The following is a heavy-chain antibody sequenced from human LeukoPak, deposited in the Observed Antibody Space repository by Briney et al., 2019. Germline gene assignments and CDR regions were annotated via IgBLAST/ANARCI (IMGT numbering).Heavy chain of an antibody. CDR3: ARETTRGSYDFWSGYEYYFDY. V-gene: IGHV4-59*01. CDR2: IYYSGST. D-gene: IGHD3-3*01. Sequence: SETLSLTCTVSGGSTSSYYWSWIRQPLGKGLEWIGYIYYSGSTNYNPSLKSRVTISVDTSKNQFSLKLSSVTAADTAVYYCARETTRGSYDFWSGYEYYFDYWGQGTLVTVSS. J-gene: IGHJ4*02. CDR1: GGSTSSYY.